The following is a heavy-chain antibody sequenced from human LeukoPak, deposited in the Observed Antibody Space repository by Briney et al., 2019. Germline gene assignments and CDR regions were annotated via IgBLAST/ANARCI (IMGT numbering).Heavy chain of an antibody. V-gene: IGHV1-69*05. CDR3: ARERRGLSQYYYDSSGYDIDY. CDR2: IIPIFGTA. J-gene: IGHJ4*02. Sequence: SAKVSCKASGGTFSSYAISWVRQAPGQGLEWMGRIIPIFGTANYAQKFQGRVTITTDESTSTAYMELSSLRSEDTAVYYCARERRGLSQYYYDSSGYDIDYWGPGTLVTVSS. CDR1: GGTFSSYA. D-gene: IGHD3-22*01.